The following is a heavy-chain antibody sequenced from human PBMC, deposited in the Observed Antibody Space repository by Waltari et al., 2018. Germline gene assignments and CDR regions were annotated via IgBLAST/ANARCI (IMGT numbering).Heavy chain of an antibody. V-gene: IGHV3-23*01. J-gene: IGHJ4*02. D-gene: IGHD3-22*01. CDR1: GFTFSSYA. CDR3: AIPYYYYSSGYRVIDY. Sequence: QLLESGGGLVQPGGSLRLSCAASGFTFSSYAMSWVRQAPGKGLEWVSAISGSGGSTYYADSVKGLFTIPRDNSKNTLYLQMNSLRAEDTAIHYCAIPYYYYSSGYRVIDYWGKGTLVTVSS. CDR2: ISGSGGST.